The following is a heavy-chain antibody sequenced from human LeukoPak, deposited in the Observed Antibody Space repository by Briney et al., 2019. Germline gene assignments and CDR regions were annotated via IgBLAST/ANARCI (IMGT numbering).Heavy chain of an antibody. D-gene: IGHD6-19*01. J-gene: IGHJ3*02. CDR3: VRVRGGTGWSGGALDI. CDR2: ISYDGSNK. CDR1: GFTFSSYA. V-gene: IGHV3-30*07. Sequence: PGGSLRLSCAASGFTFSSYAMHWVRQAPGKGLEWVAVISYDGSNKYYADSVKGRFTISRDNSKNTLYLQMNSLRAEDTALYFCVRVRGGTGWSGGALDIWGQGTMVTVSS.